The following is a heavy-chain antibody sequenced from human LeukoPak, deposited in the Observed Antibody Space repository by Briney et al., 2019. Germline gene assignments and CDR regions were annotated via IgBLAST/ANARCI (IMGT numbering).Heavy chain of an antibody. CDR1: GGSISSSNYY. CDR2: IHYSGTT. Sequence: SETLSLTCAVSGGSISSSNYYWGWIRQPPGRGLEWIGSIHYSGTTYYNPSLKSRVTISVDTSKNQFSLKLSSVTAADTAVYYCARPYSTTVTMFSDYWGQGTLVTVSS. V-gene: IGHV4-39*01. D-gene: IGHD4-17*01. J-gene: IGHJ4*02. CDR3: ARPYSTTVTMFSDY.